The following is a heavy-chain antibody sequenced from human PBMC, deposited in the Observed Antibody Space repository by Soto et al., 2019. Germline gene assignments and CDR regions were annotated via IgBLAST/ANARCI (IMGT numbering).Heavy chain of an antibody. CDR2: FDPEDGET. V-gene: IGHV1-24*01. J-gene: IGHJ4*02. CDR3: ATTPFGPAAIYVYLDY. Sequence: ASVKVSCKVSGYTLTELSMHWVRQAPGKGLEWMGGFDPEDGETIYAQKFQGRGTMTEDTSTDTAYMELSSLRSEDTAVYYCATTPFGPAAIYVYLDYWGQGTLVTVSS. CDR1: GYTLTELS. D-gene: IGHD2-2*01.